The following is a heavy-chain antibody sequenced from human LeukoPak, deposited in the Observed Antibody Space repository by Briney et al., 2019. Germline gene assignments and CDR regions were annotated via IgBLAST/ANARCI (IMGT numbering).Heavy chain of an antibody. V-gene: IGHV4-34*01. D-gene: IGHD2-15*01. CDR2: INHSGST. Sequence: PSETLSLTCTVSGGSISSYYWSWIRQPPGKGLEWIGEINHSGSTNYNPSLKSRVTISVDTSKNQFSLKLSSVTAADTAVYYCARAGGYCSGGSCYGGRAFDIWGQGTMVTVSS. J-gene: IGHJ3*02. CDR1: GGSISSYY. CDR3: ARAGGYCSGGSCYGGRAFDI.